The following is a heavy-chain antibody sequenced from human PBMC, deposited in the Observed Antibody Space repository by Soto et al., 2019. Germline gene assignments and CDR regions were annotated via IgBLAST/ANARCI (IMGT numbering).Heavy chain of an antibody. V-gene: IGHV4-59*01. CDR1: GGSSSSYY. D-gene: IGHD6-13*01. CDR3: ARQEGNSWFHTPFDY. CDR2: IYHTGST. Sequence: QVQLQESGPGLVKPSETLSLTCTVSGGSSSSYYLNWIRQPPGKGLEWVGHIYHTGSTNYNPSLKSRVTISLDTSKNQCSLRLSSVTAADTAVYYCARQEGNSWFHTPFDYWGQGTLVTVSS. J-gene: IGHJ4*02.